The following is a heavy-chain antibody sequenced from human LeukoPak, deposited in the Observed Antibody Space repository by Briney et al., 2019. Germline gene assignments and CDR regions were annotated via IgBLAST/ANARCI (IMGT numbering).Heavy chain of an antibody. CDR3: ARDCSSTSCPFDY. V-gene: IGHV3-30-3*01. D-gene: IGHD2-2*01. CDR1: GFIFNAYT. CDR2: MSYDGSKK. Sequence: GGSLRLSCVASGFIFNAYTMHWVRQAPGEGLEWVAVMSYDGSKKYFAGSVRGRFTISRDNSKNTLYLQMNSLRAEDTAVYYCARDCSSTSCPFDYWGQGTLVTVSS. J-gene: IGHJ4*02.